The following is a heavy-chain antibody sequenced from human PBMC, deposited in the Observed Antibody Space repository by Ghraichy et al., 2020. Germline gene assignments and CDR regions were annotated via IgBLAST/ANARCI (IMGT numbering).Heavy chain of an antibody. J-gene: IGHJ6*02. CDR2: INHSGST. CDR1: GGSFSGYY. CDR3: ARWAGGWYFLLLPRPIGGMDV. V-gene: IGHV4-34*01. Sequence: ETLSLTCAVYGGSFSGYYWSWIRQPPGKGLEWIGEINHSGSTNYNPSLKSRVTISVDTSKNQFSLKLSSVTAADTAVYYCARWAGGWYFLLLPRPIGGMDVWGQGTTVTVSS. D-gene: IGHD6-19*01.